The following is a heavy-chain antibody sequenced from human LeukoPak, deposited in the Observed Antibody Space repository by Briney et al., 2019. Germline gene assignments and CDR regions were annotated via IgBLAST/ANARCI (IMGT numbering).Heavy chain of an antibody. J-gene: IGHJ4*02. V-gene: IGHV5-51*01. CDR2: IYPGDSDT. Sequence: GESLKISCKASGYSFTSYWIGWVRQMPGKGLGWMGIIYPGDSDTRYSTPFQGQVTISADKSISTAYLQWSSLKASDTAMYSCARLGIVATVSYWGQGTLVTVSS. D-gene: IGHD5-12*01. CDR1: GYSFTSYW. CDR3: ARLGIVATVSY.